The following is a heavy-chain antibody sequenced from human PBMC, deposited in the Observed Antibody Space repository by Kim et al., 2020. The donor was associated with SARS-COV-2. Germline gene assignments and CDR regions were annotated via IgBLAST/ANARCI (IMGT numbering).Heavy chain of an antibody. Sequence: ASVKVSCKASGYTFTSYYMHWVRQAPGQGLEWMGIINPSGGSTSYAQKFQGRVTMTRDTSTSTVYMELSSLRSEDTAVYYCARDSPYSGSGGYNSDAFDIWGQGTMVTVSS. CDR2: INPSGGST. CDR1: GYTFTSYY. V-gene: IGHV1-46*01. CDR3: ARDSPYSGSGGYNSDAFDI. J-gene: IGHJ3*02. D-gene: IGHD5-12*01.